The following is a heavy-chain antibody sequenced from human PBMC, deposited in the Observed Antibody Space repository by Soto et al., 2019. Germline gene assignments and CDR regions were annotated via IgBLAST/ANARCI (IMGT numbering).Heavy chain of an antibody. V-gene: IGHV1-18*01. Sequence: GASVKVSCKASGYTFTSYGISWVRQAPGQGLKWMGWISAYNGNTNYAQKLQGRVTMTTDTSTSTAYMELRSLRSDDTAVYYCARDAWNSVEGWFDPRGQGTLVTVSS. CDR1: GYTFTSYG. CDR2: ISAYNGNT. CDR3: ARDAWNSVEGWFDP. J-gene: IGHJ5*02. D-gene: IGHD1-1*01.